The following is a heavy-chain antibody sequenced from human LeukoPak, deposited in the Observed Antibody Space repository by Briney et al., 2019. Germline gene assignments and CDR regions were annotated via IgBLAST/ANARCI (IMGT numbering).Heavy chain of an antibody. CDR3: AREIYSSSSGLGAFDI. J-gene: IGHJ3*02. CDR2: ISSSGSTI. V-gene: IGHV3-11*04. CDR1: GFTFSDYY. D-gene: IGHD6-6*01. Sequence: GGSLRLSCAASGFTFSDYYMSWIRQAPGKGLEWVSYISSSGSTIYYADSVKGRFTISRDNAKNSLYLQMNSLRAEDTAVYYCAREIYSSSSGLGAFDIWGQGTMVTVSS.